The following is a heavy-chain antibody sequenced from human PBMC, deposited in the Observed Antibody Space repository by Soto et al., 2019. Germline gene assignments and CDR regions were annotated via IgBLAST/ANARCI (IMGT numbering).Heavy chain of an antibody. CDR1: GYTFTSYG. Sequence: QVQLVQSGAEVKKPGASVKVSCKASGYTFTSYGISWVRQAPGQGLEWMGWISAYNGNTNYAQKLQGRVTMTTDTSTRTAYMELRSLRSDDTAVYYCARGVMPGDCSSTSCYSGEDYYYYYMDVWGKGTTVTVSS. CDR2: ISAYNGNT. CDR3: ARGVMPGDCSSTSCYSGEDYYYYYMDV. V-gene: IGHV1-18*01. D-gene: IGHD2-2*01. J-gene: IGHJ6*03.